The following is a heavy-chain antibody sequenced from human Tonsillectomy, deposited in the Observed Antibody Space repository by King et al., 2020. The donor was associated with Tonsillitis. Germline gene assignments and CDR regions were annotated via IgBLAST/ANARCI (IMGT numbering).Heavy chain of an antibody. CDR1: GFTFGDYA. J-gene: IGHJ3*02. Sequence: VQLVESGGGLVQPGRSLRLSCTASGFTFGDYAMSWVRQAPGKGLEWVGFIRSKAYGGTTEYAASVKGRFTISRDDSKSIAYLQMNSMKTEDTAVYYCTRLGVGATKGAFDIWGQGTMVTVSS. D-gene: IGHD1-26*01. CDR2: IRSKAYGGTT. V-gene: IGHV3-49*04. CDR3: TRLGVGATKGAFDI.